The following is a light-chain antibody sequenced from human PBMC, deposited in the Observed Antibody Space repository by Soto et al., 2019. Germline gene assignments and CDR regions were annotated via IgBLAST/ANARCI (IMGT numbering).Light chain of an antibody. CDR1: QSVGSW. CDR3: QQYNSYPRT. V-gene: IGKV1-5*01. CDR2: DAS. J-gene: IGKJ1*01. Sequence: DIQMTQSPSTLSASIGDRVTITCRASQSVGSWLAWYQQKPGKAPKFLIYDASSLESGVPSRFSGSGSGTEFTLTISSLQPNDFATYHCQQYNSYPRTFGRGTKVEIK.